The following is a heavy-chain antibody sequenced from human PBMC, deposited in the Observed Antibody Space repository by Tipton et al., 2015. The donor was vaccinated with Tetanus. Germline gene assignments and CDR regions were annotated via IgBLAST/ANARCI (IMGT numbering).Heavy chain of an antibody. Sequence: TLSLTCTVSGASISGSPYFWNWIRHQPGKGLEWIGYIYYSGSTYYNPSLESRVTISVDTSKNQFSLKLTSVTAADTAVYYCARPVKQWLVPVDSWGQGTLVTVSS. V-gene: IGHV4-31*03. D-gene: IGHD6-19*01. CDR1: GASISGSPYF. J-gene: IGHJ4*02. CDR2: IYYSGST. CDR3: ARPVKQWLVPVDS.